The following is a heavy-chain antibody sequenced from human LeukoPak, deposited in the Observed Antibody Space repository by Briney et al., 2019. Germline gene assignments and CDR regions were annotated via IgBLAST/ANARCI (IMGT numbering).Heavy chain of an antibody. D-gene: IGHD5-12*01. CDR2: VHGSGNT. Sequence: SETLSLTCTVSVGSISSYYWSWIRQPAGKGLEWIGRVHGSGNTKYNPLLMSRVTMSVDTSKNQFSLKLSSVTAADTAVYYCARVGSGYDYFDYWGQGALVTVSS. J-gene: IGHJ4*02. CDR1: VGSISSYY. V-gene: IGHV4-4*07. CDR3: ARVGSGYDYFDY.